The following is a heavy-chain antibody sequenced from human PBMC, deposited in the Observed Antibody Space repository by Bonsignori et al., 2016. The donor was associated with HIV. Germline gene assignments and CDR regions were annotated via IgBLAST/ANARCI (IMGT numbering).Heavy chain of an antibody. CDR1: GGSFSGYY. CDR2: INHSGST. V-gene: IGHV4-34*01. J-gene: IGHJ4*02. CDR3: ARGGDLRVAIAAAGTLRIFDY. D-gene: IGHD6-13*01. Sequence: GSLRLSCAVYGGSFSGYYWNWIRQPPGKGLEWIGEINHSGSTTYSPSLKSRVTMSVDTSKNQFSLKLSSVTAADTAVYYCARGGDLRVAIAAAGTLRIFDYWGQGTLVTVSS.